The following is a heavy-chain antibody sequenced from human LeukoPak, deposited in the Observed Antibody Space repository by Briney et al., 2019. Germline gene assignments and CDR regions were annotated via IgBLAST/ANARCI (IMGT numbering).Heavy chain of an antibody. CDR3: ARGGMATPPYTWFDP. CDR2: IYYSGST. J-gene: IGHJ5*02. Sequence: SETLSLTCTVSGDSISSYYWSWIRQPPGKGLEWIGYIYYSGSTNYNPSLKSRVTISVGTSKNQFSLKLSSVTAADTAVYYCARGGMATPPYTWFDPWGQGTLVTVSS. V-gene: IGHV4-59*01. D-gene: IGHD2-15*01. CDR1: GDSISSYY.